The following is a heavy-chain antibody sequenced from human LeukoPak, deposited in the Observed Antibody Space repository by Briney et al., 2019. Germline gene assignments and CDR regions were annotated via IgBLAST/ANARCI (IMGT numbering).Heavy chain of an antibody. Sequence: GGSLRLSCAASGFTFSSYAMIWVRQAPGKGLEGVSAICGSSGSTYYADSVKGRLTISRDNSKNTLYLQMNSLRAEDTAVYYCAKSRGGSCYSALDSWGQGTLVTVSS. V-gene: IGHV3-23*01. CDR3: AKSRGGSCYSALDS. CDR1: GFTFSSYA. J-gene: IGHJ4*02. CDR2: ICGSSGST. D-gene: IGHD2-15*01.